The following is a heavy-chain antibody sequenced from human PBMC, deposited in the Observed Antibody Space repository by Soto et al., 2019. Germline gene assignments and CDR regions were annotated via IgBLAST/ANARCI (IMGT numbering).Heavy chain of an antibody. Sequence: SQTLSLTCAISGDSVSSNSATWNWIRQSPSRGLEWLGRTYYRSKWSNDYAVSVKSRMTINPDTSKNQFSLQLNSVTPEDTTVYYYARTNADGSYYDYWGQGTLVTVSS. CDR3: ARTNADGSYYDY. J-gene: IGHJ4*02. CDR2: TYYRSKWSN. D-gene: IGHD1-26*01. V-gene: IGHV6-1*01. CDR1: GDSVSSNSAT.